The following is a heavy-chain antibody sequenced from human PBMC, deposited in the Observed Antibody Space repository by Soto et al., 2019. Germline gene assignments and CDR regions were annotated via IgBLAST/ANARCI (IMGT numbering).Heavy chain of an antibody. CDR3: ARDRRYYDILTGYFVSPTLDYYYYGMDV. CDR1: GGTFSSYA. V-gene: IGHV1-69*13. Sequence: SVKVSCKASGGTFSSYAISWVRQAPGQGLEWMGGIIPIFGTANYAQKFQGRVTITADESTSTAYMELSSLRSEDTAVYYCARDRRYYDILTGYFVSPTLDYYYYGMDVWGQGATVTVSS. CDR2: IIPIFGTA. J-gene: IGHJ6*02. D-gene: IGHD3-9*01.